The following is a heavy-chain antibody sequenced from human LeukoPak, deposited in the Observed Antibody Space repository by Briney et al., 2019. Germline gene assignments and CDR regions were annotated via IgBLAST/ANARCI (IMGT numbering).Heavy chain of an antibody. CDR1: GGSISSGSYY. Sequence: SQTLSLTCTVSGGSISSGSYYWRWIRQPAGKGLEWLGRIYTSGSTNYNPSLKSRVTISVDTSKNQFSLKLSSVTAADTAVYYCARVGYSSGWRIFDYWGQGTLVTVSS. V-gene: IGHV4-61*02. CDR2: IYTSGST. D-gene: IGHD6-19*01. CDR3: ARVGYSSGWRIFDY. J-gene: IGHJ4*02.